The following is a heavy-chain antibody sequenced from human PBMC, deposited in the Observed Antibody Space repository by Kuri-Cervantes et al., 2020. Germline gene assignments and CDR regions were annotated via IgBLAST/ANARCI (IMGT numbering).Heavy chain of an antibody. D-gene: IGHD3-3*01. CDR1: GFSFNDYA. Sequence: SLKISCAASGFSFNDYAMQWVRQRPGRGLEWVSGISWSGATVGYADSVKGRFTISRDNAKKSLYLQMNSLRAEDTALYYCAKDRGITYGMDVWGQGTTVTVSS. J-gene: IGHJ6*02. CDR2: ISWSGATV. V-gene: IGHV3-9*01. CDR3: AKDRGITYGMDV.